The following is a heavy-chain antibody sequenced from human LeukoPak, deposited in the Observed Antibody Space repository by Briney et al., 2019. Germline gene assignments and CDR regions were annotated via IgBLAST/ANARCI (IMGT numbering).Heavy chain of an antibody. J-gene: IGHJ5*02. V-gene: IGHV4-39*01. CDR2: IYYSLST. CDR1: GGSISSSNYY. Sequence: KPSETLSLTCTVSGGSISSSNYYWGRVRQPPGKGVGGIGSIYYSLSTYYNPSLKHRVTIPADTSMNQFSLNLSSVTAADTAVYYCARSDNWNYSFWFDPWGEGTLLTVSS. CDR3: ARSDNWNYSFWFDP. D-gene: IGHD1-7*01.